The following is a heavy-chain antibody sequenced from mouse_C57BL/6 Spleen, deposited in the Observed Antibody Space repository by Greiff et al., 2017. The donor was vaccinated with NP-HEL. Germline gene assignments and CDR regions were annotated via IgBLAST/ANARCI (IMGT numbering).Heavy chain of an antibody. J-gene: IGHJ3*01. Sequence: QVQLQQPGAELVKPGASVKLSCKASGYTFTSYWMHWVKQRPGQGLEWIGMIHPNSGSTNYNEKFKSKATLTVDKSSSTAYMQLSSLTSEDAAVYYCARYGYDGEWFAYWGQGALVTVSA. CDR3: ARYGYDGEWFAY. D-gene: IGHD2-14*01. CDR2: IHPNSGST. CDR1: GYTFTSYW. V-gene: IGHV1-64*01.